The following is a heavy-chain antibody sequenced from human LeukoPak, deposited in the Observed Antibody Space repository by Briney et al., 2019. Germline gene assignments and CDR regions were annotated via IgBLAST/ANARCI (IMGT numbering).Heavy chain of an antibody. CDR3: ARVVVAVAGPIDY. CDR2: ISSSSSYI. Sequence: AGGFLRLSCAASGFTFSSYSMNWVRQAPGKGLEWVSSISSSSSYIYYADSVKGRFTISRDNAKNSLYLQMNSLRAEDTAVYYCARVVVAVAGPIDYWGQGTLVTVSS. J-gene: IGHJ4*02. V-gene: IGHV3-21*01. D-gene: IGHD6-19*01. CDR1: GFTFSSYS.